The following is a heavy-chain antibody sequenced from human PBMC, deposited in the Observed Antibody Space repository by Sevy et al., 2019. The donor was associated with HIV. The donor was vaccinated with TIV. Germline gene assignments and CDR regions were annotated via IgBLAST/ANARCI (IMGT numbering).Heavy chain of an antibody. V-gene: IGHV4-61*02. CDR2: IYTSGST. Sequence: SETLSLTCTVSGGSISSGSYYWSWIRQPAGKGLEWIGRIYTSGSTNYNPSLKSRVTISVDTSKNQFSLKLSSVTAADTAVYYCARASWIQLWLGDAFDIWGQGTMVTVSS. D-gene: IGHD5-18*01. CDR1: GGSISSGSYY. J-gene: IGHJ3*02. CDR3: ARASWIQLWLGDAFDI.